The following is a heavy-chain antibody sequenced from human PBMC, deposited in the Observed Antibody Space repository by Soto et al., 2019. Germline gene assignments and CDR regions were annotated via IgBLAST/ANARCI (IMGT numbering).Heavy chain of an antibody. CDR1: GGTFSSYA. V-gene: IGHV1-69*13. CDR3: ARAHQYYYDSSGYYLDAFDI. Sequence: SVKVSCKASGGTFSSYAISWVRQAPGQGLEWMGGIIPIFGTANYAQKFQGRVTITADESTSTAYMELSSLRSEDTAVYYCARAHQYYYDSSGYYLDAFDIWGQGTMVTVSS. D-gene: IGHD3-22*01. CDR2: IIPIFGTA. J-gene: IGHJ3*02.